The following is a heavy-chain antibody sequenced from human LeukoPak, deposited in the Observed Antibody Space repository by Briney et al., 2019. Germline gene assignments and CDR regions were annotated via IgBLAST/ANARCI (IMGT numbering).Heavy chain of an antibody. CDR2: IYPDDSDI. D-gene: IGHD2-15*01. Sequence: GQPLNNSFMDSVYILPNYLIGWVRQMPAKGMEWMGIIYPDDSDIKCSPSFQGQVTVSADKSFSAAYLQWSSLKASATAMYYCARSGRLGYCSGGSCFRWDYWGQGTLVTVSS. CDR3: ARSGRLGYCSGGSCFRWDY. CDR1: VYILPNYL. V-gene: IGHV5-51*01. J-gene: IGHJ4*02.